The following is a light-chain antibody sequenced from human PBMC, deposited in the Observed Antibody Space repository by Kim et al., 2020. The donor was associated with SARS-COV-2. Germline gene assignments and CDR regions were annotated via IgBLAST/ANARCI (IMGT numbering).Light chain of an antibody. J-gene: IGLJ3*02. Sequence: CTGTGGEVCSNTHAPWYQQAPGKAPKLLIYDGSERPSGVSNRFSGSKSGTTASLTISGLQAGDEADYYCSSYTASNSWVFGGGTQLTVL. V-gene: IGLV2-14*02. CDR1: GGEVCSNTH. CDR2: DGS. CDR3: SSYTASNSWV.